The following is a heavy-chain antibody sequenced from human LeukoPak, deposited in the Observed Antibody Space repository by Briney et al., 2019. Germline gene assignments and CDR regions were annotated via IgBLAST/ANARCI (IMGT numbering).Heavy chain of an antibody. CDR2: VYYIVST. CDR3: ARSFYGDFDY. Sequence: SETLSLICTVSCRSISIYYWRWIRQPPGKGLGWIGYVYYIVSTNSNPSFKSRFTLPVDTPKNQFFLKLSAVTAADRPVYYCARSFYGDFDYWGQGTLVTVSS. V-gene: IGHV4-59*01. J-gene: IGHJ4*02. CDR1: CRSISIYY. D-gene: IGHD4-17*01.